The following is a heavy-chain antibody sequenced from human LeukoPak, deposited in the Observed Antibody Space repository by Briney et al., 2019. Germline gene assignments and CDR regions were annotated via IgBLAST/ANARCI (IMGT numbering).Heavy chain of an antibody. CDR3: ARETIVATTIDY. Sequence: SQTLSLTCTGSGGSISSGSYYWSWIRQPAGKGLEWIGRIYTSGSTNYNPSLKSRVTISVDTSKNQFSLKLSSVTAADTAVYYCARETIVATTIDYWGQGTLVTVSS. J-gene: IGHJ4*02. CDR1: GGSISSGSYY. D-gene: IGHD5-12*01. CDR2: IYTSGST. V-gene: IGHV4-61*02.